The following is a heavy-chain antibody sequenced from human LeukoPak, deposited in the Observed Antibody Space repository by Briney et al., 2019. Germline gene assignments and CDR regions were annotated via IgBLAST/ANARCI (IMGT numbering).Heavy chain of an antibody. V-gene: IGHV4-4*07. Sequence: SESLSLTCTVSGGSISNYYWSWIRQPAGKGLEWIGHIDTSGSTNYNPSLKSRVTMSVDTSKNQFSLKVSSVTAADTAVYYCAREDYSSSSHYYYMDVWGKGTTVTVSS. CDR1: GGSISNYY. D-gene: IGHD6-6*01. J-gene: IGHJ6*03. CDR2: IDTSGST. CDR3: AREDYSSSSHYYYMDV.